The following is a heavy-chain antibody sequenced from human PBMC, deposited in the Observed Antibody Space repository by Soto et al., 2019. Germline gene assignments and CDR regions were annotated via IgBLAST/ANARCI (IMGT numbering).Heavy chain of an antibody. CDR2: ISYDGSNK. CDR1: GFTFSSYA. CDR3: ARGGVADYYDSSGYYQHPAAFDI. V-gene: IGHV3-30-3*01. Sequence: LRLSCAASGFTFSSYAMHWVRQAPGKGLEWVAVISYDGSNKYYADSVKGRFTISRDNSKNTLYLQMNSLRAEDTAVYYCARGGVADYYDSSGYYQHPAAFDIWGQGTMVTVSS. J-gene: IGHJ3*02. D-gene: IGHD3-22*01.